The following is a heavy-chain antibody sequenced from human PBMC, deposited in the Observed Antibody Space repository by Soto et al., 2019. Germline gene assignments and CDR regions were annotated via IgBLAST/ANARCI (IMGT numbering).Heavy chain of an antibody. CDR2: IYYSGST. Sequence: QLQLQESGPGLVKPSETLSLTCTVSGGSISSSSYYWGWIRQPPGKGLEWIGSIYYSGSTYYNPSLKSRVTLSVDTSKTRFSLRLSSVTAADTAVYYCASHPPAISISDHWGQGTLVTVSS. V-gene: IGHV4-39*01. CDR1: GGSISSSSYY. CDR3: ASHPPAISISDH. D-gene: IGHD3-3*01. J-gene: IGHJ4*02.